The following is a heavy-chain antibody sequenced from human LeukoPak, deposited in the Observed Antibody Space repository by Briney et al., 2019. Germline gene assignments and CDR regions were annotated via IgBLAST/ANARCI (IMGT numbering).Heavy chain of an antibody. CDR2: IYYSGST. V-gene: IGHV4-39*07. CDR1: GGSISSSSYY. Sequence: SETLSLTCTVSGGSISSSSYYWGWIRQPPGKGLEWIGSIYYSGSTYYNPSLKSRVTISVDTSKKQFSLKLSSVTAADTAVYYCARDANKETYYYDSSGYVWFDPWGQGTLVTVSS. D-gene: IGHD3-22*01. J-gene: IGHJ5*02. CDR3: ARDANKETYYYDSSGYVWFDP.